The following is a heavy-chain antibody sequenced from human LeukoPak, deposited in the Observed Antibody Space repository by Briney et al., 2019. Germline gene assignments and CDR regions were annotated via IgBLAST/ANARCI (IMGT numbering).Heavy chain of an antibody. J-gene: IGHJ2*01. D-gene: IGHD3-16*02. CDR1: GYTLTELS. Sequence: GASVKVSCKVSGYTLTELSMHWVRQAPGKGLEWMGGFDPEDGETIYAQKFQGRVTMTEDTSTDTACMELSSLGSEDTAVYYCATDLDYVWGSYRPYWYFDLWGRGTLVTVSS. CDR2: FDPEDGET. CDR3: ATDLDYVWGSYRPYWYFDL. V-gene: IGHV1-24*01.